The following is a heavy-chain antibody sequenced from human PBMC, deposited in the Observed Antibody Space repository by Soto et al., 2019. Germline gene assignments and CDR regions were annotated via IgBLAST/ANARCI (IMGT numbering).Heavy chain of an antibody. Sequence: PGGSLRLSCAASGFTFNNYDMLWVRQAPGKGLEWVSTFGSAGDIYYSDSVKGRFTISRENARDSLYLQMNSLRAADTAVYYCARGGPNWDYYFYGMDVWGQGTTVTVS. CDR3: ARGGPNWDYYFYGMDV. CDR2: FGSAGDI. V-gene: IGHV3-13*04. CDR1: GFTFNNYD. J-gene: IGHJ6*02. D-gene: IGHD3-16*01.